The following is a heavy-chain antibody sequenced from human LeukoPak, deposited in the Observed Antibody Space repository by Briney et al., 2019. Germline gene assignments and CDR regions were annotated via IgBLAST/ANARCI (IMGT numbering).Heavy chain of an antibody. Sequence: GGSLRLSCAASGFTFGDYAMHWVRQAPGKGLEWVSFITGDGGSTYYADSVKGRFTISRDNSKNSLYLQMNSLRTQDTALYYCAKGYHYDSSGYYYLDYWGQGTLVTVSS. V-gene: IGHV3-43*02. CDR1: GFTFGDYA. J-gene: IGHJ4*02. D-gene: IGHD3-22*01. CDR2: ITGDGGST. CDR3: AKGYHYDSSGYYYLDY.